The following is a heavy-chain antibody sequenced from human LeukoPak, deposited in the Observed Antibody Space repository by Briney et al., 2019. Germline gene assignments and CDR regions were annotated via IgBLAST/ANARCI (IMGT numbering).Heavy chain of an antibody. Sequence: PGGSLRLSCAASGFTVSSNYMSWVRQAPGKGLEWVSVIYSGGSTYYADSVKGRFTISRDNSKNTLYLQMNSLRAEDTAVYYCARSLSGRYYDSAFDIWGQGTMVTVSS. V-gene: IGHV3-66*01. CDR3: ARSLSGRYYDSAFDI. D-gene: IGHD3-3*01. CDR1: GFTVSSNY. CDR2: IYSGGST. J-gene: IGHJ3*02.